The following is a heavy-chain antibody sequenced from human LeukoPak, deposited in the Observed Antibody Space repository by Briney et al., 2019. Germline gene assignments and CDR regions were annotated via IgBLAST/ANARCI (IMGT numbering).Heavy chain of an antibody. D-gene: IGHD3-22*01. Sequence: SETLSLTCTVSGGSISSGDYYWSWIRQPPGKGLEWIGYIYYSGSTYYNPSLKSRVTISVDTSKNQFSLKLSSVTAADTAVYYCASYDSSGYAIDYWGQGTLVTVSS. CDR3: ASYDSSGYAIDY. V-gene: IGHV4-30-4*08. J-gene: IGHJ4*02. CDR1: GGSISSGDYY. CDR2: IYYSGST.